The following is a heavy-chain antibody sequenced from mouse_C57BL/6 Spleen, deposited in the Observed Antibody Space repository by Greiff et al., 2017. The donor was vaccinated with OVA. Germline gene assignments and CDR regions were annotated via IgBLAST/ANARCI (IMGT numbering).Heavy chain of an antibody. Sequence: VKLQESGAELVRPGASVTLSCKASGYTFTDYEMHWVKQTPVHGLEWIGAIDPETGGTAYNQKFKGKAILTADKSSSTAYMELRSLTSEDSAVDYCTSRPTTVVAGDYWGQGTTLTVSS. J-gene: IGHJ2*01. D-gene: IGHD1-1*01. CDR1: GYTFTDYE. CDR3: TSRPTTVVAGDY. CDR2: IDPETGGT. V-gene: IGHV1-15*01.